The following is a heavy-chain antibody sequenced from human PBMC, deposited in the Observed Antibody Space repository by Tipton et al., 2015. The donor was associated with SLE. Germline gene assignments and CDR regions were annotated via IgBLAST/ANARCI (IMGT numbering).Heavy chain of an antibody. CDR2: MYYSGDFNRA. D-gene: IGHD3-22*01. CDR1: GGSISSTSYY. CDR3: AKYYYDATGYQSVDY. Sequence: TLSLTCNVSGGSISSTSYYWAWLRQPPGKGLEWIGSMYYSGDFNRAHYNPSVMSRVTISVDTSKNQFSLKLTSVTAADTAVYYCAKYYYDATGYQSVDYWGQGALVTVSS. J-gene: IGHJ4*02. V-gene: IGHV4-39*07.